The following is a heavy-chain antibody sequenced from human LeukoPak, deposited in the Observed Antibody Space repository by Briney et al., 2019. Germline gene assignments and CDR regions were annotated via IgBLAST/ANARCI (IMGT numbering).Heavy chain of an antibody. CDR2: INSNDDK. V-gene: IGHV2-5*01. D-gene: IGHD5-24*01. J-gene: IGHJ4*02. CDR3: AHRRSGMGSIFFDS. CDR1: GFSRSTSGVG. Sequence: SGPTLVNPTQTLTLTCTFSGFSRSTSGVGVVWIRHPPGKGLEWLALINSNDDKRYRPSLKSRLTITKDTSKNQLILTMTNMDPVDTATYYCAHRRSGMGSIFFDSWGQGTPVSVSS.